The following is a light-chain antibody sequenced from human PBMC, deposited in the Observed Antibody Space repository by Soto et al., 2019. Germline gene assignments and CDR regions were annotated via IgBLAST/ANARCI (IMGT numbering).Light chain of an antibody. CDR1: QSISGY. J-gene: IGKJ4*01. V-gene: IGKV3-11*01. CDR3: QQRSDWPSA. Sequence: IVLTQSPDTLSLSPGETATLSCRASQSISGYLAWYQQKPGQTPRLLIYDASNRATGIPGRFSGSGSGTDFSLTSSSLEAEDFAIYYCQQRSDWPSAFGGGTRVEIK. CDR2: DAS.